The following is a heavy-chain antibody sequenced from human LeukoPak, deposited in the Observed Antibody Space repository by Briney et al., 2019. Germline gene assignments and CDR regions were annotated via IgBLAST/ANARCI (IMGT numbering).Heavy chain of an antibody. CDR2: ISGSGGST. CDR3: AKDYRSSTSCYNPNWFDP. CDR1: GFTFSSYA. D-gene: IGHD2-2*02. V-gene: IGHV3-23*01. J-gene: IGHJ5*02. Sequence: PGGSLRLSCAASGFTFSSYAMSWVRQAPGKGLEWVSAISGSGGSTYYADSVKGRFTISRDNSKNTLYLQMNSLRAEDTAVYYCAKDYRSSTSCYNPNWFDPWGQGTLVTVSS.